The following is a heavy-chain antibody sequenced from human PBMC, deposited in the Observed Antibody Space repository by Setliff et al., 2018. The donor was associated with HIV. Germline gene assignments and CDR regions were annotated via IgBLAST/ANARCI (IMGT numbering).Heavy chain of an antibody. Sequence: PSETLSLTCTVSGDSITSGNFFWSWIRQSPGKGLEWIGYIYFSGSATHNPTLKSPVSISVDTSKNQFYLTTTSVTAADTAVYYCARGRVFCDGDSCYHFDYWGRGILVTVSS. CDR3: ARGRVFCDGDSCYHFDY. CDR1: GDSITSGNFF. CDR2: IYFSGSA. D-gene: IGHD2-21*02. V-gene: IGHV4-31*01. J-gene: IGHJ4*02.